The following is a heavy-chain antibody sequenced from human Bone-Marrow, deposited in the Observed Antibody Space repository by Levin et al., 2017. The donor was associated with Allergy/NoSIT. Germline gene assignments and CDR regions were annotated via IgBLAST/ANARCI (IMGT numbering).Heavy chain of an antibody. CDR3: ARRDGYSFDY. CDR1: GGSISSAGYH. CDR2: ISYRGST. J-gene: IGHJ4*02. Sequence: SQTLSLTCTVSGGSISSAGYHWTWIRQYPGKGLEWIGYISYRGSTYFNPSLKSRLTMSIDTSEQHFSLNLTSVSAADTAIYYCARRDGYSFDYWGQGALVTVSS. D-gene: IGHD4-17*01. V-gene: IGHV4-31*03.